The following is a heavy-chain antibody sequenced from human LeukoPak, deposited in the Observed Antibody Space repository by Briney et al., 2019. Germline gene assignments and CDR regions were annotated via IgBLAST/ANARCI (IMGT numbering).Heavy chain of an antibody. J-gene: IGHJ6*02. Sequence: PSGTLSLTCTVSGGSMSSYYWSWIRQPPGKGLEWIGNIHYTGSTNYNPSLKSRVTISVDTSKNQFSLKLSSVTAADTAVYYCASLYGMDVWGQGTTVTVSS. CDR2: IHYTGST. CDR3: ASLYGMDV. CDR1: GGSMSSYY. V-gene: IGHV4-59*08.